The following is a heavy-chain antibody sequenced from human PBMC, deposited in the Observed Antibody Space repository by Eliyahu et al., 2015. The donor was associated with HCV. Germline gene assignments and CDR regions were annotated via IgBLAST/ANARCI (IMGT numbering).Heavy chain of an antibody. Sequence: EVQLVQSGAEVKKPGESLKISCKGSGYSFTSYWIGWVRQMPGKGLEGVGVIYPGDSDTRYSPSFQGQVTISADKSISTAYLQWSSLKASDTAMYYCARQSDILTGYPNWFDPWGQGTLVTVSS. V-gene: IGHV5-51*01. CDR1: GYSFTSYW. D-gene: IGHD3-9*01. CDR3: ARQSDILTGYPNWFDP. CDR2: IYPGDSDT. J-gene: IGHJ5*02.